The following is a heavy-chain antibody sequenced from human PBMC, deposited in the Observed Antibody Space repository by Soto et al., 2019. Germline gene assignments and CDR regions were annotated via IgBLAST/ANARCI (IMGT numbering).Heavy chain of an antibody. V-gene: IGHV3-33*01. J-gene: IGHJ4*02. CDR3: ARGSQAGIYSGYDGIDY. CDR1: GFTFSSYG. Sequence: GGSLRLSCAASGFTFSSYGMHWVRQAPGKGLEWVAVIWYDGSNKYYADSVKGRFTISRDNSKNTLYLQMNSLRAEDTAVYYCARGSQAGIYSGYDGIDYWGQGTLVTVSS. CDR2: IWYDGSNK. D-gene: IGHD5-12*01.